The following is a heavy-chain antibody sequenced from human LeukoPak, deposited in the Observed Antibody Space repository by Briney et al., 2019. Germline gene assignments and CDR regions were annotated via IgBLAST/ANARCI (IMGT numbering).Heavy chain of an antibody. CDR1: GFTVRSYY. CDR3: ASRTVGDYPYFDH. J-gene: IGHJ4*02. D-gene: IGHD4-17*01. V-gene: IGHV3-66*01. CDR2: IYSGGRT. Sequence: GGSLRLSCAASGFTVRSYYMSWVRQPPGKGLEWVSVIYSGGRTYYADSVKGRFTISRDNSKNTLYLQMSSLRVADTAVYYCASRTVGDYPYFDHWGQGTLVIVSS.